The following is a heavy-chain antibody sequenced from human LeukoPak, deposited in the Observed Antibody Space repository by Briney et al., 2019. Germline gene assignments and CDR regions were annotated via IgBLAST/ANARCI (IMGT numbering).Heavy chain of an antibody. CDR1: GFIFTDYW. J-gene: IGHJ5*02. Sequence: GGSLRLSCAASGFIFTDYWMYWVRQAPGRGLAWVANIKEDGSEKNYVDSVKGRFTISRDNAMNTVYLQMSSLRAEDTAVYYCARVLSGSWDWFDPWGQGTLVTVSS. CDR3: ARVLSGSWDWFDP. V-gene: IGHV3-7*01. D-gene: IGHD3-22*01. CDR2: IKEDGSEK.